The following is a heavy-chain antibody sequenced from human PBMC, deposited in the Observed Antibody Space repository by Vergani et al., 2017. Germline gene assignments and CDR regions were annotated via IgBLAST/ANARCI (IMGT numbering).Heavy chain of an antibody. CDR1: GGSFSGYY. Sequence: QVQLQQLGAGLLKPSETLSPTFAVHGGSFSGYYWSWIRQPPGKGLEWIGEINHSGSNNYNPSLKSRVTISVDTSKNQFSLKLSSVTAADTAVYYCARVPRWLQLRYFDYWGQGTLVTVSS. CDR2: INHSGSN. V-gene: IGHV4-34*01. CDR3: ARVPRWLQLRYFDY. D-gene: IGHD5-24*01. J-gene: IGHJ4*02.